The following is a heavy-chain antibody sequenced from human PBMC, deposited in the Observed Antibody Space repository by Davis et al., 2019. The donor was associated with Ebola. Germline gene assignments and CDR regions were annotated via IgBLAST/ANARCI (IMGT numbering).Heavy chain of an antibody. J-gene: IGHJ4*02. CDR1: GFTFSSYT. D-gene: IGHD2-8*01. V-gene: IGHV3-30-3*02. Sequence: GESLKISCAASGFTFSSYTMHWVRQAPGKGLEWVAVISYDGSNKYYADSVKGRFTISGDNSKNTLFLQMNSLRPEDTAVYYCAKHAPIDYWGQGTLVTVSS. CDR3: AKHAPIDY. CDR2: ISYDGSNK.